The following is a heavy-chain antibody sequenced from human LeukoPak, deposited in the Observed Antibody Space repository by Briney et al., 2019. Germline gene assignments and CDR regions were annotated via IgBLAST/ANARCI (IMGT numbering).Heavy chain of an antibody. Sequence: GESLKISCKASGYSFSNYWIGWVRPIPGKGLEWMGIIYPGDSDTRYSPSFQGQVTISADKSINTAYLQWSSLKASDTAMYYCARHGVIVRSDAFDIWGQGTMVTVSS. CDR2: IYPGDSDT. CDR3: ARHGVIVRSDAFDI. D-gene: IGHD2/OR15-2a*01. J-gene: IGHJ3*02. CDR1: GYSFSNYW. V-gene: IGHV5-51*01.